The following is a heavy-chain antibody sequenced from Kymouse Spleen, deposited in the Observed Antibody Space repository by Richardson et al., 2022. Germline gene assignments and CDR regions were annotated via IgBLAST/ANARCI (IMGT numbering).Heavy chain of an antibody. CDR1: GGSFSGYY. CDR2: INHSGST. V-gene: IGHV4-34*01. Sequence: QVQLQQWGAGLLKPSETLSLTCAVYGGSFSGYYWSWIRQPPGKGLEWIGEINHSGSTNYNPSLKSRVTISVDTSKNQFSLKLSSVTAADTAVYYCARERGSSSSGNWFDPWGQGTLVTVSS. D-gene: IGHD6-6*01. CDR3: ARERGSSSSGNWFDP. J-gene: IGHJ5*02.